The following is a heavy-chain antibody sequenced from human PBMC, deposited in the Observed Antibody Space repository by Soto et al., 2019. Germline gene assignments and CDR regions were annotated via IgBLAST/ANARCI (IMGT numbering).Heavy chain of an antibody. J-gene: IGHJ6*02. Sequence: GSLRLSCAASGFTFSSYAMSWVRQAPGKGLEWVSAISGSGGSTYYADSVKGRFTISRDNSKNTLYLQMNSLRAEDTAVYYCAKADGRAIFGVVNYYYYGMDVWGQGTTVTVSS. CDR3: AKADGRAIFGVVNYYYYGMDV. V-gene: IGHV3-23*01. CDR2: ISGSGGST. D-gene: IGHD3-3*01. CDR1: GFTFSSYA.